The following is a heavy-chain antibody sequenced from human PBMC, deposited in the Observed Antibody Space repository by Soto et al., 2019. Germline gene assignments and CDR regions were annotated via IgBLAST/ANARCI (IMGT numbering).Heavy chain of an antibody. Sequence: QVQLVESGGGVVQPGRSLRLSCAASGFIFSSYGMHWVRQAPGKGLEWVAVISYGESNKYYADTVKGRFTISRDNSRNTLDLHMNSLRPYDTAVYYCAKERRPGSYYVGWTTHFDYWGQGTLVTVSS. CDR1: GFIFSSYG. J-gene: IGHJ4*02. V-gene: IGHV3-30*18. D-gene: IGHD1-26*01. CDR3: AKERRPGSYYVGWTTHFDY. CDR2: ISYGESNK.